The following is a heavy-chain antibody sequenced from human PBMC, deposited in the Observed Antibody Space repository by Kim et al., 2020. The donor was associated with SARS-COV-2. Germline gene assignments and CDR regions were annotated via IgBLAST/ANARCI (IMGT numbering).Heavy chain of an antibody. CDR1: GYTFTSYA. D-gene: IGHD3-22*01. CDR2: INAGNGNT. CDR3: ARDGGTDYYDNSFDY. J-gene: IGHJ4*02. Sequence: ASVKVSCKASGYTFTSYAMHWVRQAPGQRLEWMGWINAGNGNTKYSQKFQGRVTINRDTSASTAYMELSSLRSEDTAVYYCARDGGTDYYDNSFDYWGQGSLVAVTS. V-gene: IGHV1-3*01.